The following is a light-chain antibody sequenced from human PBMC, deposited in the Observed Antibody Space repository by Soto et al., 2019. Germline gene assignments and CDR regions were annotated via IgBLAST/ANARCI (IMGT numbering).Light chain of an antibody. J-gene: IGLJ1*01. V-gene: IGLV2-18*02. Sequence: SALTQPPSVSGSPGQSVTISCTGSESDFASHNSVSWYQQAPGTAPKLIIFEVNNRPSGVPDRFSESKSGTTASLTISGLRPEDEADYYCSSYISSITSHVFGTGTKVTVL. CDR2: EVN. CDR1: ESDFASHNS. CDR3: SSYISSITSHV.